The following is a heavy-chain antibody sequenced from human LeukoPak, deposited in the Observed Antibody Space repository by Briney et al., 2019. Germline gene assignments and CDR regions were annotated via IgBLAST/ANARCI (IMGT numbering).Heavy chain of an antibody. V-gene: IGHV3-66*01. J-gene: IGHJ4*02. CDR2: IYSGGST. CDR3: ARDSSDYGGFDY. CDR1: GFTVSSNY. Sequence: PGGSLRLSCAASGFTVSSNYMSWVRQAPGKGLEWASVIYSGGSTYYADSVKGRFTISRDNSKNTLYLQMNSLRAEDTAVYYCARDSSDYGGFDYWGQGTLVTVSS. D-gene: IGHD4-17*01.